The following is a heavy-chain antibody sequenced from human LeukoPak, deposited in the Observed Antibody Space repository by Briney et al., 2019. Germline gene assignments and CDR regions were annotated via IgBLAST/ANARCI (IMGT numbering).Heavy chain of an antibody. CDR2: ISSSGSTI. CDR3: ASPRSGYYVHY. D-gene: IGHD3-22*01. Sequence: PGGSLRLSCAASGFTFSDYYMSWIRQAPGKGVEWVSYISSSGSTIYYADSVKGRFTISRDNAKNSLSLQMNSLRAEDTAVYYCASPRSGYYVHYWGQGTLVTVSS. CDR1: GFTFSDYY. V-gene: IGHV3-11*01. J-gene: IGHJ4*02.